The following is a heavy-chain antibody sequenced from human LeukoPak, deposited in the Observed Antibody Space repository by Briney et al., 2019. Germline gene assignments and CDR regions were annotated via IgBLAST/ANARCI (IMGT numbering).Heavy chain of an antibody. CDR3: AHSLGRRKDYYYMDV. CDR1: GFSLTTSGVG. V-gene: IGHV2-5*02. Sequence: ESGPALVKPTQTLTLTCAFSGFSLTTSGVGVPWIRQPPGKALEWLGLLYWDGDSRYSLSLKDRLTITKDTSKNQVVLRMINLDPVDTATYFCAHSLGRRKDYYYMDVWGKGTTVTVSS. J-gene: IGHJ6*03. D-gene: IGHD7-27*01. CDR2: LYWDGDS.